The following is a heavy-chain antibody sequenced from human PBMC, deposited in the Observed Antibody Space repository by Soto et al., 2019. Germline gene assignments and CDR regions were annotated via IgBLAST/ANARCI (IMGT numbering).Heavy chain of an antibody. J-gene: IGHJ5*02. CDR3: AHIVTGCFT. CDR1: GFSLITSGVG. CDR2: IYWDDDK. D-gene: IGHD3-16*01. V-gene: IGHV2-5*02. Sequence: QITLKESGPTLVKPTQTLTLTCTISGFSLITSGVGVGWIRQPPGKALEWLALIYWDDDKRYSPSLKSRLTSTRDPSKNQVVLTGTTMDPVDTATYYCAHIVTGCFTWGRGALVTVSS.